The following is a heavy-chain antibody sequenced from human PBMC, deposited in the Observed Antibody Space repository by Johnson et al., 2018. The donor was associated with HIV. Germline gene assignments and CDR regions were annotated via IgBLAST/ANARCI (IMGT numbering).Heavy chain of an antibody. J-gene: IGHJ3*02. CDR3: ARGPWAFDI. V-gene: IGHV3-13*01. CDR1: GFTFSSYA. Sequence: VQLVESGGGVVQPGRSLRLSCAASGFTFSSYAMHWVRQAPGKGLEWVSAIGTAGDTYYPGSVKGRFTISRENAKNYLYLQMNSLRAGDTAVYYCARGPWAFDIWGQGTMVTVSS. CDR2: IGTAGDT.